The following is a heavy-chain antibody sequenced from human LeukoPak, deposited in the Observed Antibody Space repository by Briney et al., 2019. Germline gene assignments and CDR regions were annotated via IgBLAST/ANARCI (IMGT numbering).Heavy chain of an antibody. J-gene: IGHJ4*02. D-gene: IGHD3-16*01. CDR1: GYTFSSYW. Sequence: GESLKISCKGSGYTFSSYWIGWVRQMPGKGLEWMGIIYPGDSDTRYSPSFQGQVTISVDTSISTAYLQWSSLKASDTAIYYCATSERNYVFGSDSPPPFFDYWGQGTLVTVSS. V-gene: IGHV5-51*01. CDR2: IYPGDSDT. CDR3: ATSERNYVFGSDSPPPFFDY.